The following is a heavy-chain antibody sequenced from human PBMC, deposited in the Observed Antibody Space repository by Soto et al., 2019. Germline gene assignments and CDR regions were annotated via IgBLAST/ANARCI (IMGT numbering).Heavy chain of an antibody. CDR3: AKGGRGTVTTGEVDYFDY. D-gene: IGHD4-17*01. V-gene: IGHV3-30*18. CDR2: ISYDGSNK. J-gene: IGHJ4*02. Sequence: GGSLRLSCAASGFTFSSYGMHWVRQAPGKGLEWVAVISYDGSNKYYADSVKGRFTISRDNSKNTLYLQMNSLRAEDTAVYYCAKGGRGTVTTGEVDYFDYWGQGTLVTVSS. CDR1: GFTFSSYG.